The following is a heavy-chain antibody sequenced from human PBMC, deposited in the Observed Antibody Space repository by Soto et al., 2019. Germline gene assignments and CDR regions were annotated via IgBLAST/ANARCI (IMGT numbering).Heavy chain of an antibody. J-gene: IGHJ2*01. Sequence: QVQLVQSGAEVKKPGASVKVSCKASGYTFTSYAMHWVRQAPGQRREGMGWINAGNGNTKYSQKLQGRVTITRDTSARTAYMGLRSLRSDDTSVYYCARGAAYCSVGSCDSYRDWYFDLWGRGTLVTVSS. CDR1: GYTFTSYA. V-gene: IGHV1-3*01. CDR2: INAGNGNT. D-gene: IGHD2-15*01. CDR3: ARGAAYCSVGSCDSYRDWYFDL.